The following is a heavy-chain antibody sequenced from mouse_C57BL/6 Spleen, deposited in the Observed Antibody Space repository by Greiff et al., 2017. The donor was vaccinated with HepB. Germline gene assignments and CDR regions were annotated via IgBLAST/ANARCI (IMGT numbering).Heavy chain of an antibody. D-gene: IGHD2-4*01. V-gene: IGHV5-16*01. CDR3: ARGDYWFAY. J-gene: IGHJ3*01. Sequence: EVKLMESEGGLVQPGSSMKLSCTASGFTFSDYYMAWVRQVPEKGLEWVANIYYDGSSTYYLDSLKSRFIISRDNAKNILYLQMSSLKSEDTATYYCARGDYWFAYWGQGTLVTVSA. CDR2: IYYDGSST. CDR1: GFTFSDYY.